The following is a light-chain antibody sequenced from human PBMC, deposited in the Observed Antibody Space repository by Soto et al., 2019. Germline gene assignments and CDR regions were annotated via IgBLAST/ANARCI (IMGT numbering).Light chain of an antibody. CDR1: QGISSY. Sequence: SAQPASVEDRITITSTASQGISSYLAWYQQKPGKAPKLLIYAASTLQSGVPSRFSGSACGTDFTLTIGCRMSEDLATCYMQQYYRFLRTSGQGTKVDIK. CDR2: AAS. V-gene: IGKV1-8*01. J-gene: IGKJ1*01. CDR3: QQYYRFLRT.